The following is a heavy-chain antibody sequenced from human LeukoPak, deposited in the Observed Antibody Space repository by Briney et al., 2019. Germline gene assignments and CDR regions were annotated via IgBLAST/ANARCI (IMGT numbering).Heavy chain of an antibody. CDR2: IWYDGSNK. V-gene: IGHV3-33*01. CDR3: ARDLLAYSSGWYYFDY. CDR1: GFTFSSYG. J-gene: IGHJ4*02. D-gene: IGHD6-19*01. Sequence: GGSLRLSCAASGFTFSSYGMHWVRQAPGKGLEWVAVIWYDGSNKYYADSVKGRFTISRDNSKNTLYLQMNSLRAEDTAVYYCARDLLAYSSGWYYFDYWGQGALVTVSS.